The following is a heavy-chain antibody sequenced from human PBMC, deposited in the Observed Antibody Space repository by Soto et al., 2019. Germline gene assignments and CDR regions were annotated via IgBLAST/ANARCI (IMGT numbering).Heavy chain of an antibody. Sequence: SETLSLTCAVYGGSFSGYYWSWIRQPPGRGLEWIGEINHSGSTNYNPSLKSRVTISVDTSKNQFSLKLSSVTAADTAVYHCLYGDYSHWFDPWGQGTLVTVSS. V-gene: IGHV4-34*01. D-gene: IGHD4-17*01. CDR1: GGSFSGYY. CDR2: INHSGST. CDR3: LYGDYSHWFDP. J-gene: IGHJ5*02.